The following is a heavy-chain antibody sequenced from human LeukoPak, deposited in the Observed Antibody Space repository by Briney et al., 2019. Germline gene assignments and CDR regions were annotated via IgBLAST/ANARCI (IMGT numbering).Heavy chain of an antibody. V-gene: IGHV1-69*13. CDR1: GGTFSSYA. J-gene: IGHJ4*02. Sequence: SVKVSCKASGGTFSSYAISWVRQAPGQGLEWMGGIIPIFGTANYAQKFQGRVTITADESTSTAYMELSSLRSEDTAVYYCARDLPAAPLTFDYWGQGTLVTVSS. D-gene: IGHD2-2*01. CDR2: IIPIFGTA. CDR3: ARDLPAAPLTFDY.